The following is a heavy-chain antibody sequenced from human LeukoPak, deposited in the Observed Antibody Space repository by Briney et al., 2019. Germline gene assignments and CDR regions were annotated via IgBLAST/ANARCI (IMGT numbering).Heavy chain of an antibody. J-gene: IGHJ4*02. D-gene: IGHD6-19*01. CDR3: AKDPTVLAVAGGYFDY. CDR1: GFTFSSYG. Sequence: GGSLRLSCAASGFTFSSYGMHWVRQAPGRGLEWVAVISFDGSSKDYAESVEGRFTISRDNSKNTLYLQMNSLRVEDTAVYYCAKDPTVLAVAGGYFDYWGQGTLVTVSS. V-gene: IGHV3-30*18. CDR2: ISFDGSSK.